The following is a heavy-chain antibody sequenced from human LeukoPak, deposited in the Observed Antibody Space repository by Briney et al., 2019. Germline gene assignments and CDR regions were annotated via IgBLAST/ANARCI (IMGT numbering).Heavy chain of an antibody. J-gene: IGHJ6*03. D-gene: IGHD3-10*01. CDR3: VREQRYGSGSYYNWVYYYYMDV. V-gene: IGHV4-34*01. Sequence: SETLSLTCAVYGGSFSGYYWSWIRQPPGKGLEWIGEINHSGSTNYNPSLKSRVTISVDTSKNQFSLKLSSVTAADTAVYYCVREQRYGSGSYYNWVYYYYMDVWGKGTTVTVSS. CDR2: INHSGST. CDR1: GGSFSGYY.